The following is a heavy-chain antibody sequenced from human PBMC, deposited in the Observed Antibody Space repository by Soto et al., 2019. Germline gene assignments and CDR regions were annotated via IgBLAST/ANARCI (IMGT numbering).Heavy chain of an antibody. D-gene: IGHD2-2*01. CDR1: GFTFSSYG. CDR2: IWYDGSNK. J-gene: IGHJ4*02. V-gene: IGHV3-33*01. CDR3: AREGCSSTSCYYFDY. Sequence: PGGSLRLCCAASGFTFSSYGMHWVRQAPGKGLEWVAVIWYDGSNKYYADSVKGRFTISRDNSKNTLYLQMNSLRAEDTAVYYCAREGCSSTSCYYFDYWGQGTLVTVSS.